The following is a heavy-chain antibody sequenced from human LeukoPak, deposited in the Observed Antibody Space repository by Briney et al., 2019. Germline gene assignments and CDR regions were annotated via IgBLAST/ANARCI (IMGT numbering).Heavy chain of an antibody. Sequence: GGSLRLSCTVSGFTVSSNSMSWVRQAPGKGLEWVSFIYSDNTHYSDSVKGRFTISRDNAKNSLYLQMNSLRAEDTALYYCAKAGPSYYGDYVFYFDYWGQGTLVTVSS. CDR3: AKAGPSYYGDYVFYFDY. CDR2: IYSDNT. J-gene: IGHJ4*02. CDR1: GFTVSSNS. D-gene: IGHD4-17*01. V-gene: IGHV3-53*05.